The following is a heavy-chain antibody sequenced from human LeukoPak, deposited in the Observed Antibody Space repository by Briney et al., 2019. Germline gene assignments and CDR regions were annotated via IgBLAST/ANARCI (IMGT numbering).Heavy chain of an antibody. J-gene: IGHJ4*02. Sequence: GGSLRLSCAASGFGFSSWWMSWVRQAPGRGLEWVAKIKQDGSEKSYEDSVKGRFTISRDNAKNSLYLQMNSLRAEDTAVYYCARIQPITMIVVVMEYYFDYWGQGTLVTVSS. CDR3: ARIQPITMIVVVMEYYFDY. D-gene: IGHD3-22*01. V-gene: IGHV3-7*01. CDR2: IKQDGSEK. CDR1: GFGFSSWW.